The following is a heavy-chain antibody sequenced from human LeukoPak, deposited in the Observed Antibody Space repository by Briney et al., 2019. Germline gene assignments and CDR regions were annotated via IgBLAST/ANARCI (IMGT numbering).Heavy chain of an antibody. D-gene: IGHD5-24*01. Sequence: SETLSLTCTVSGGSISSYYWSWIRQPAGKGLEWIGRIYTSGSTNYNPSLKSRDTMSVDTSKNQFSLKLSSVTAAGTAVYYCASTVGWLQFGLAIYYWGQGTLVTVAS. V-gene: IGHV4-4*07. CDR3: ASTVGWLQFGLAIYY. CDR1: GGSISSYY. J-gene: IGHJ4*02. CDR2: IYTSGST.